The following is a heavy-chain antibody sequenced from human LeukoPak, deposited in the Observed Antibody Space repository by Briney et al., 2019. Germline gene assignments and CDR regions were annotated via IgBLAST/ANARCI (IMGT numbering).Heavy chain of an antibody. CDR2: INPNSGGT. J-gene: IGHJ6*02. CDR1: GYTFTGYY. Sequence: GASVKVSCKASGYTFTGYYMHWVRQAPGQGLEWMGWINPNSGGTNYAQKFQGRVTMTRDTSISTAYMELSRLRSDDTAVYYCAREGTGTTTSYGMDVWGQGTTVTVSS. CDR3: AREGTGTTTSYGMDV. V-gene: IGHV1-2*02. D-gene: IGHD1-7*01.